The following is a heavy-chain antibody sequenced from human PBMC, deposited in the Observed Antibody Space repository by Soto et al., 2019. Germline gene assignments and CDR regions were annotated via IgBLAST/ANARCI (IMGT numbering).Heavy chain of an antibody. J-gene: IGHJ4*02. V-gene: IGHV3-23*01. CDR3: AKDSAPFYDILPGYWGY. CDR1: GFTFSSYA. D-gene: IGHD3-9*01. Sequence: EVQLLESGGGLVQPGGSLRLSCAASGFTFSSYAMSWVRQAPGKGLEWVSAISGSGGSTYYADSVKGRFTISRDNSKNTLYLQMNSLRAEDTAVYYCAKDSAPFYDILPGYWGYWGQGTLVTVSS. CDR2: ISGSGGST.